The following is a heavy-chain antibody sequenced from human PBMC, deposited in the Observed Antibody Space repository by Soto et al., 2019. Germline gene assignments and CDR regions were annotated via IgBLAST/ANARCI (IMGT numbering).Heavy chain of an antibody. V-gene: IGHV5-10-1*01. Sequence: GESLKISCKVSGYTFSDYWIHWVRQTPGKGLEWMGRVDPTDSKAIYSPAFQGHVTISADKSITTIYLQWSSLKASDSAMYYCARRIEAQTGYYYYALDVWGQGTTVTVPS. J-gene: IGHJ6*02. CDR3: ARRIEAQTGYYYYALDV. D-gene: IGHD1-1*01. CDR2: VDPTDSKA. CDR1: GYTFSDYW.